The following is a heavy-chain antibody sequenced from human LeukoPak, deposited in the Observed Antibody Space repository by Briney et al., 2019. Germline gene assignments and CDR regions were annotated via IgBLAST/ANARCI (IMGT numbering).Heavy chain of an antibody. V-gene: IGHV3-30*03. J-gene: IGHJ4*02. D-gene: IGHD2-21*01. CDR1: GFTFTSYN. CDR2: ISYDGNIK. CDR3: GRDSVGGGKDRFDC. Sequence: GGSLRLSCAASGFTFTSYNFHWVRQAPGKGLQWVGFISYDGNIKYEDSVKGRFTISRDNSKNTLYLQMNSLRAEDTAMYYCGRDSVGGGKDRFDCRGQGTLVTVSS.